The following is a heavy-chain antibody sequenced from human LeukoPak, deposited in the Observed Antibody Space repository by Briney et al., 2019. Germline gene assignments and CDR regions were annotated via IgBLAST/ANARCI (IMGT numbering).Heavy chain of an antibody. CDR1: GGSISNYY. CDR3: ARGDYSNYLGAFDI. V-gene: IGHV4-4*07. CDR2: IYTSGST. D-gene: IGHD4-11*01. Sequence: PSETLSLTRTVSGGSISNYYWSWIRQPAGKGLEWIGRIYTSGSTNYNPSLKSRVTISVDTSKNQFSLKLSSVTAADTAVYYCARGDYSNYLGAFDIWGQGTMVTVSS. J-gene: IGHJ3*02.